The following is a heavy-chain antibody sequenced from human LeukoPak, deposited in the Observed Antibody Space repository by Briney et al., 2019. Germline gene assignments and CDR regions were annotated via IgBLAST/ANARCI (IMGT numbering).Heavy chain of an antibody. V-gene: IGHV3-23*01. Sequence: GGSLRLSCAASGFIFSGYGMHWVRQAPGRGLEWFSAISGSDGSTYYADSVKGRFTISRDNSKNTLYLQMNSLRVEDTAVYYCAKFVGSGWYNFDYWGQGTLVTVSS. J-gene: IGHJ4*02. D-gene: IGHD6-19*01. CDR2: ISGSDGST. CDR1: GFIFSGYG. CDR3: AKFVGSGWYNFDY.